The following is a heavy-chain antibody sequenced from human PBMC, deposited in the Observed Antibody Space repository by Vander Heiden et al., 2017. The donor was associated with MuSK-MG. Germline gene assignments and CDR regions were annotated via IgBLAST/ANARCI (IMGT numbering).Heavy chain of an antibody. J-gene: IGHJ5*02. CDR1: GGTFSSYA. V-gene: IGHV1-69*04. Sequence: QVQLVQSGAEVKKPGSPVKVSCQASGGTFSSYAIGWVRQAPGQGLEWMGRIIPILGIANYAQKFQGRVTITADKSTSTAYMELSSLRSEDTAVYYCAGGSPQWLVRGNWFDPWGQGTLVTVSS. CDR3: AGGSPQWLVRGNWFDP. D-gene: IGHD6-19*01. CDR2: IIPILGIA.